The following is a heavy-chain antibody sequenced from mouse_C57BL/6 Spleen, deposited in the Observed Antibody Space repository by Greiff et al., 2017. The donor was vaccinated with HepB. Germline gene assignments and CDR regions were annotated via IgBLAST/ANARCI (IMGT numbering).Heavy chain of an antibody. CDR3: ARGDGYYSSFDY. J-gene: IGHJ2*01. CDR2: IDPSDSYT. V-gene: IGHV1-50*01. D-gene: IGHD2-3*01. CDR1: GYTFTSYW. Sequence: QVQLQQSGAELVKPGASVKLSCKASGYTFTSYWMQWVKQRPGQGLEWIGEIDPSDSYTNYNQKFKGKATLTVDTSSSTAYMQLSSLTSEDSAVYYCARGDGYYSSFDYWGQGTTLTVSS.